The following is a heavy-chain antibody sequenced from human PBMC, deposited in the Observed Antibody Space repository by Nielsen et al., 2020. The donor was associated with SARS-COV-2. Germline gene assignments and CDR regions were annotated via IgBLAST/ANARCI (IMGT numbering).Heavy chain of an antibody. CDR1: TFDDYA. CDR3: VRDRGSGNNYFDY. Sequence: TFDDYAMHWIRQPPGKDLEWIGNIYYSGSTSYNPSLKSRVTISRDTSRNQFSLMLSSVTAADTAVYYCVRDRGSGNNYFDYWGQGALVTVSS. CDR2: IYYSGST. V-gene: IGHV4-30-4*08. D-gene: IGHD3-10*01. J-gene: IGHJ4*02.